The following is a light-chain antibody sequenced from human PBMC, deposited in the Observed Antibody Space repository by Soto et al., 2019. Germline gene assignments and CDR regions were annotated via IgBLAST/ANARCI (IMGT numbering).Light chain of an antibody. CDR2: EVS. CDR3: TSFTSSNTWM. J-gene: IGLJ3*02. Sequence: QSSLTQPASVSGSPGQSITISCTVTSSDVGGYNYVSWFQQHPGKAPKLKIYEVSNRPSGVSNRFSGSKSGYTASLTISELQAEDEADYYCTSFTSSNTWMFGGGTKVTVL. CDR1: SSDVGGYNY. V-gene: IGLV2-14*03.